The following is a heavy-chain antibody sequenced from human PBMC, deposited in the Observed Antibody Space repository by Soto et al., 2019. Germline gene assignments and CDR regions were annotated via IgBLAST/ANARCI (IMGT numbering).Heavy chain of an antibody. CDR3: ARDPFYDYWSGSNWFEP. V-gene: IGHV1-3*01. CDR1: GYTFTHYA. CDR2: INGANGDT. J-gene: IGHJ5*02. Sequence: VQLVQSGAEVKKPGASVKVSCKASGYTFTHYAMHWVRQAPGQRPEWMGWINGANGDTKYSQQFQGRLTITRNTSATTAYMELSSLRCEDTAIYYCARDPFYDYWSGSNWFEPWGQGTLITVSS. D-gene: IGHD3-3*01.